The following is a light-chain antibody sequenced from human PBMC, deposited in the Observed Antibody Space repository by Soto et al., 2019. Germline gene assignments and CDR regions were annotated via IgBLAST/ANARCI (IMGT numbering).Light chain of an antibody. CDR1: SSNIGAGHA. Sequence: QSVLTQPPSVSGAPGQRVTISCTGSSSNIGAGHAVHWYQQLPGTAPKLLIHSNNNRPSGVPDRFSGSKSGNTASLTISGLQAEDEADYYCSSYTSSSTVFGTGTKLTVL. J-gene: IGLJ1*01. CDR2: SNN. V-gene: IGLV1-40*01. CDR3: SSYTSSSTV.